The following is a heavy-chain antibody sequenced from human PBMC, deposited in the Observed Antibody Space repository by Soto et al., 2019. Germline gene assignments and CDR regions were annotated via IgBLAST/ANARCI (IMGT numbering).Heavy chain of an antibody. V-gene: IGHV3-23*01. J-gene: IGHJ4*02. CDR1: GFTFNSYA. CDR2: IIASGTST. Sequence: GGSLRLSCATSGFTFNSYAMSWVRQAPGKGLEWVSTIIASGTSTYYADSVKGRFTISRDNSKNTLYLQMNSLRAEDAAVYYCAKGRSRLLYGPLDYWGQGTLVTVSS. CDR3: AKGRSRLLYGPLDY. D-gene: IGHD3-10*01.